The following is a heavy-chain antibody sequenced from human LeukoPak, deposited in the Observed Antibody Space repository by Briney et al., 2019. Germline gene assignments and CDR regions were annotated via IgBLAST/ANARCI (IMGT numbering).Heavy chain of an antibody. V-gene: IGHV4-30-4*01. D-gene: IGHD2-21*01. CDR1: GASISSSTYY. Sequence: SQTLSLTCTVSGASISSSTYYWSWIRQAPGKGLEWIGYIHYTGGTYYNPSLKSRIAISLDTSKNQFSLVVSSVTAADTAVYYCASVVNGLVNFDFWGQGTLVTVSS. CDR2: IHYTGGT. J-gene: IGHJ4*02. CDR3: ASVVNGLVNFDF.